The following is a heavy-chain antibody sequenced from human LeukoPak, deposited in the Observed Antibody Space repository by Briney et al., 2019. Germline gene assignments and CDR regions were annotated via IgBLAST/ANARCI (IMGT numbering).Heavy chain of an antibody. Sequence: QPGGSLRLSCAASGFTFSSYAMHWVRQAPGKGLEWVAVISYDGSNKYYADSVKGRFTISRDNSKNTLYLQMNSLRAEDTAVYYCARDRFYYGSGSYTPFDYWGQGTLVTVSS. V-gene: IGHV3-30*04. J-gene: IGHJ4*02. CDR2: ISYDGSNK. CDR3: ARDRFYYGSGSYTPFDY. CDR1: GFTFSSYA. D-gene: IGHD3-10*01.